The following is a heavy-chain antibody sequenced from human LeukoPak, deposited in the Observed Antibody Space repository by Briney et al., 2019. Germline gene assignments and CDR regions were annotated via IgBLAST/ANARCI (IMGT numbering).Heavy chain of an antibody. CDR3: ARHFNMGTSAFDY. CDR1: GGSISGYY. D-gene: IGHD7-27*01. J-gene: IGHJ4*02. Sequence: PSETLSLTCTVSGGSISGYYWSWIRQPPGKGLERIGYIYYSGYTNYNPSLKSRVTISVDTSKNQFSLRLSSATAADTAVYYCARHFNMGTSAFDYWGQGTLVTVSS. V-gene: IGHV4-59*08. CDR2: IYYSGYT.